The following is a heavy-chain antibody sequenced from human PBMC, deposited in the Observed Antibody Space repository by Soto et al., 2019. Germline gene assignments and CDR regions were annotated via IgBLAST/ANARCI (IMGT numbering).Heavy chain of an antibody. V-gene: IGHV1-2*02. CDR1: GYTFTGYY. J-gene: IGHJ5*02. D-gene: IGHD6-13*01. Sequence: ASVKVSCKASGYTFTGYYMHWVRQAPGQGLEWMGWINPNSGGTNYAQKFQGRVTMTRDTSISTAYMELSRLRSDDTAVYYCARGPPIAAADADWFDPWGQGTLGTVSS. CDR2: INPNSGGT. CDR3: ARGPPIAAADADWFDP.